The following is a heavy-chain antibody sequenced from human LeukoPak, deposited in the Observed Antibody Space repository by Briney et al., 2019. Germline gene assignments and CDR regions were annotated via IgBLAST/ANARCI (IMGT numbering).Heavy chain of an antibody. Sequence: SETLSLTCTVYGGSISSYYWGWIRQPPGKGLEWIGSIYSSGSTYYNSSLKSRVTISIDTSKNQVSLKMSSVTAADTAVYYCAKSGGYGLIDYWGQGTLVTVSS. CDR3: AKSGGYGLIDY. CDR2: IYSSGST. D-gene: IGHD6-25*01. J-gene: IGHJ4*01. V-gene: IGHV4-59*05. CDR1: GGSISSYY.